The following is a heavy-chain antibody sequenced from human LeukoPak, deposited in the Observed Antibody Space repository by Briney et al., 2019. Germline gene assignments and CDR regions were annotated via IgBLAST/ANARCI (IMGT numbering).Heavy chain of an antibody. V-gene: IGHV1-2*06. CDR1: GYTFTGYY. CDR2: INPNSGGT. Sequence: GASVKVSCKASGYTFTGYYMHWVRQAPGQGLEWMGRINPNSGGTNYAQKFQGRVTMTRDTSISTAYMELSRLRSEDTAVYYCARSVSSWLGSGAQYYFDYWGQGTLVTVSS. D-gene: IGHD6-19*01. J-gene: IGHJ4*02. CDR3: ARSVSSWLGSGAQYYFDY.